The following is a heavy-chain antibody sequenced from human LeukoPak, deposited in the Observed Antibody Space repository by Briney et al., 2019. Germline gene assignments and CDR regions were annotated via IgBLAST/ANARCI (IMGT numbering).Heavy chain of an antibody. J-gene: IGHJ4*02. CDR1: GYSISSGYY. CDR2: IYHSGST. Sequence: NPSETLSLTCAVSGYSISSGYYWGWIRQPPGKGLEGSGGIYHSGSTYYNPSLKSRVTISVDTSKNQFSLKLSSVTAADTAVYYCARRPVPAHFDYWGQGTLVTVSS. CDR3: ARRPVPAHFDY. D-gene: IGHD2-2*01. V-gene: IGHV4-38-2*01.